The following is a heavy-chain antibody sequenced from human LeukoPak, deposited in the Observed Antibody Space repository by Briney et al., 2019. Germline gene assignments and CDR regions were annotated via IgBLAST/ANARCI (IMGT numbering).Heavy chain of an antibody. CDR1: RGSISSSSYY. J-gene: IGHJ3*02. V-gene: IGHV4-39*07. D-gene: IGHD4-23*01. CDR2: IYYSGTT. CDR3: ARVKGIRGGNVPDAFDI. Sequence: SETLSLTCTVSRGSISSSSYYWGWIRQPPGKGLEWIGSIYYSGTTYYNPSLKSRFTISVDTSKNQFSLKLSSVTAADTAVYYCARVKGIRGGNVPDAFDIWGQGTMVTVSS.